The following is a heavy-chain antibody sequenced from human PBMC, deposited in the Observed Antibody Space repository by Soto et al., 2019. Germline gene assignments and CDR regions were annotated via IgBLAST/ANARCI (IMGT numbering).Heavy chain of an antibody. CDR2: IIPMFGTA. D-gene: IGHD5-18*01. Sequence: QVQLVQSGAEVKKPESSVKVSCKAPGGTFSTYAISWVRQAPGQGLEWMGGIIPMFGTANYAQRFQDRVTFPADESTNTGYLELTSLRSEDTAVYFCASGIQLWLRRISNGYSGWGQGTLVTVSS. V-gene: IGHV1-69*12. J-gene: IGHJ4*02. CDR3: ASGIQLWLRRISNGYSG. CDR1: GGTFSTYA.